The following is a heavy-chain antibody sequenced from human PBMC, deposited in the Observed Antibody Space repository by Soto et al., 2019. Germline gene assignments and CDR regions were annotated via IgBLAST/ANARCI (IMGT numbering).Heavy chain of an antibody. D-gene: IGHD3-22*01. J-gene: IGHJ4*02. V-gene: IGHV1-69*01. CDR3: ARGWGYDSTDYYYAY. Sequence: QVQLVQSGAEVRKPGSSVRVSCKASGGSFNRHTISWVRQAPGQGLEWMGGIIPIFGTANHAQKFQGRVTIIADESTSTGYMELSSLRYDDTAIYYCARGWGYDSTDYYYAYWGQGTLVIGSS. CDR1: GGSFNRHT. CDR2: IIPIFGTA.